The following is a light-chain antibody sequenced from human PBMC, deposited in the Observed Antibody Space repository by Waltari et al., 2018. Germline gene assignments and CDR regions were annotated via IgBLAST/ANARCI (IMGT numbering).Light chain of an antibody. CDR1: PSIGSS. CDR2: EAS. Sequence: DIQLTQSPSTLSASVGDRVTLTCRASPSIGSSLAWYQQKPGKAPKVVIYEASSLESGVPSRFSGSGSGTEFTLTISSLQPDDFATYYCQQCNSYLLTFGGGTKVEIK. CDR3: QQCNSYLLT. J-gene: IGKJ4*01. V-gene: IGKV1-5*03.